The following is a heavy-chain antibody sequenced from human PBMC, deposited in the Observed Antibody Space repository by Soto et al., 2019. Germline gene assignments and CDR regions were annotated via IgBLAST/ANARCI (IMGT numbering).Heavy chain of an antibody. D-gene: IGHD6-19*01. CDR1: GDAVWRLPY. Sequence: DTSAVISRASGDAVWRLPYSWVRQSPGKGLEWIGNIYNGGTTNYNPSLKSRVAIFVDTSKNQLSVNLTSMTAADTAIYYCVQTTGWPGFDFWGQG. CDR3: VQTTGWPGFDF. CDR2: IYNGGTT. J-gene: IGHJ4*02. V-gene: IGHV4-59*02.